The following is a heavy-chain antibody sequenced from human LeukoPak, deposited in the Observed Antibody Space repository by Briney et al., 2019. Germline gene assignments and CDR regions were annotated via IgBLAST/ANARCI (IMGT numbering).Heavy chain of an antibody. D-gene: IGHD2-8*01. CDR2: INPNSGGT. CDR1: GYTFSGYY. Sequence: GASVKVSCKASGYTFSGYYMHWVRQAPGQGLEWMGWINPNSGGTNYAQKFQGRVTMTRDTSTSTVYMELSSLRSEDTAVYYCARVKEMLRPEGYFDYWGQGTLVTVSS. V-gene: IGHV1-2*02. CDR3: ARVKEMLRPEGYFDY. J-gene: IGHJ4*02.